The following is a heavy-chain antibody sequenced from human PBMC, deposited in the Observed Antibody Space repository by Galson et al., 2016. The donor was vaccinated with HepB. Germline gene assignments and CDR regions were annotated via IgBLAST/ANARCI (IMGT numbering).Heavy chain of an antibody. D-gene: IGHD2-15*01. CDR1: GYTLTAYH. Sequence: SVKVSCKASGYTLTAYHMHWVRQAPGQGLEWMGWINPNSATNYARKFQGRVTMTRDTSISTLYMELSSLKSDDTAVYYCSRDQASLPPYSGAFEIWGQGTMVTVSP. CDR3: SRDQASLPPYSGAFEI. CDR2: INPNSAT. V-gene: IGHV1-2*02. J-gene: IGHJ3*02.